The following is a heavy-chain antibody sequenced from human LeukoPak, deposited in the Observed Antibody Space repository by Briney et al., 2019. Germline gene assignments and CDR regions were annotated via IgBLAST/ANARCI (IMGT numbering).Heavy chain of an antibody. Sequence: SQTLSLTCAVSGGSISSGGYSWSWIRQPPGKGLEWIGYIYHSGSTYYNPSLKSRVTISVDRSKNQFSLKLSSVTAADTAVYYCARVRASVMGYAVSWFDPWGQGTLVTVSS. CDR2: IYHSGST. D-gene: IGHD2-8*01. CDR1: GGSISSGGYS. CDR3: ARVRASVMGYAVSWFDP. V-gene: IGHV4-30-2*01. J-gene: IGHJ5*02.